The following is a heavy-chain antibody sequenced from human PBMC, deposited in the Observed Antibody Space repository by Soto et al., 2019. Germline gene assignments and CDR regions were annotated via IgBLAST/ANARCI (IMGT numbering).Heavy chain of an antibody. D-gene: IGHD6-13*01. CDR1: GDSVTSHY. J-gene: IGHJ6*02. Sequence: SETLSLTSSFSGDSVTSHYLTWIRQSPEKGLEWIGYMHYTGFSHYDPSLKSRLTISVDRSKNQFTLQLTSVTVEDTAVYYCASGYPGIAAAVFFHYYGMDVWGQGTTVTVSS. CDR3: ASGYPGIAAAVFFHYYGMDV. V-gene: IGHV4-59*02. CDR2: MHYTGFS.